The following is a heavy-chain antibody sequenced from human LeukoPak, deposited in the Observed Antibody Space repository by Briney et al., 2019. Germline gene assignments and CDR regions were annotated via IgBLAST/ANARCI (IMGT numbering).Heavy chain of an antibody. Sequence: SVKVSCKASGITFSYSTISWVRQAPGQGLEWMGRVIPIFGTADYAQKFQGRVMMTTDESTNTAYMELSSLRSEDTAVYFCAREPVPRSSGLQYWGQGTLVTVSS. D-gene: IGHD3-22*01. CDR2: VIPIFGTA. CDR3: AREPVPRSSGLQY. V-gene: IGHV1-69*05. J-gene: IGHJ4*02. CDR1: GITFSYST.